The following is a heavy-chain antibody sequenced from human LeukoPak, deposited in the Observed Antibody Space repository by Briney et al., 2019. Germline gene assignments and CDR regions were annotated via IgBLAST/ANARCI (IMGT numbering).Heavy chain of an antibody. J-gene: IGHJ4*02. CDR3: TRLAGDEYFDISRGPD. CDR2: IRTKANNYAT. CDR1: GFTFSSYG. V-gene: IGHV3-73*01. Sequence: GGSLRLSCAASGFTFSSYGMHWVRQASGKGLEWVGRIRTKANNYATAYAASVKGRFTISRDDSKNTAYLQMNGLKSEDTAVFYCTRLAGDEYFDISRGPDWGQGTLVTVSS. D-gene: IGHD3-9*01.